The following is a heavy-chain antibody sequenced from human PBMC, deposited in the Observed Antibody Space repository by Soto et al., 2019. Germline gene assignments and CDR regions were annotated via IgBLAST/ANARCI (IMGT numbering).Heavy chain of an antibody. CDR1: GYSFTSYW. V-gene: IGHV5-51*01. D-gene: IGHD2-15*01. CDR3: ARQERGGGDYYYYGMDV. J-gene: IGHJ6*02. CDR2: IYPGDSDT. Sequence: PGESLKISCKASGYSFTSYWIGWVRQMPGKGLEWMGIIYPGDSDTRYSPSFQGQVTISADKSISTAYLQWSSLKASDTAIYYCARQERGGGDYYYYGMDVWGQGTTVTVSS.